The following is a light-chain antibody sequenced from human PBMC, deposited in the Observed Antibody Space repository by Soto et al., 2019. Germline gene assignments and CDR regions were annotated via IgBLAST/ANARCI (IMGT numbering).Light chain of an antibody. Sequence: EIVLTQSPATLSVSPGERAALSCRASQSVSSNLAWYQQKPGQPPRLLIFGASTRATGIPARFSGSGSEAEFTLTISSLQSEDFAVYYCQQYSVWTLTFGGGTKVDIX. CDR1: QSVSSN. J-gene: IGKJ4*01. V-gene: IGKV3D-15*01. CDR3: QQYSVWTLT. CDR2: GAS.